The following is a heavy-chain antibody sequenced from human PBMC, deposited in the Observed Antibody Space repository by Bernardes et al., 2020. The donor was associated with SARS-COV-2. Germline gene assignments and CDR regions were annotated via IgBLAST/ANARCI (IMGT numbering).Heavy chain of an antibody. CDR2: IYPGDSDT. CDR1: GYSITRYW. Sequence: GGYLKTSRHGAGYSITRYWIGWVRPIPGKGLEWRGIIYPGDSDTRYSPSFQGQVTISADKSISTAYLQWSSLKASDTAMYYCATRVNHGSGSLPDYWGQGTLVTVSS. CDR3: ATRVNHGSGSLPDY. J-gene: IGHJ4*02. V-gene: IGHV5-51*01. D-gene: IGHD3-10*01.